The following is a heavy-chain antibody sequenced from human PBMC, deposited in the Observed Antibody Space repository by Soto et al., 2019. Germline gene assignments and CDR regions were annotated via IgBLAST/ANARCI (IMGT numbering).Heavy chain of an antibody. D-gene: IGHD4-17*01. CDR1: GFTFSNAW. J-gene: IGHJ4*02. CDR2: IKSDAYGGAI. V-gene: IGHV3-15*01. CDR3: TTNKGRLEPPRNDF. Sequence: EVQLVESGGGLVKPGGSLRLSCAGSGFTFSNAWMSWVRRAPGKGLEWVGRIKSDAYGGAIDYAAPVKGRFTISRDDSNNTLFLQMNNLRAEDTAVYSCTTNKGRLEPPRNDFWGQGTPVIVSS.